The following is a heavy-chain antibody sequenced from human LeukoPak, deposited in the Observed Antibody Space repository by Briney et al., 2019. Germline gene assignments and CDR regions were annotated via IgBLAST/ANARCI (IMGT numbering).Heavy chain of an antibody. Sequence: GGSLRLSCAASGFIFSSYSMNWVRQAPGKGLEWVANTKTDGSQIYYVDSVKGRFTISRDNAKNSLYLQMNNLRVEDTAVYYCARDLSWETFWGQGTLVSVSS. V-gene: IGHV3-7*01. CDR1: GFIFSSYS. J-gene: IGHJ4*02. CDR3: ARDLSWETF. D-gene: IGHD1-26*01. CDR2: TKTDGSQI.